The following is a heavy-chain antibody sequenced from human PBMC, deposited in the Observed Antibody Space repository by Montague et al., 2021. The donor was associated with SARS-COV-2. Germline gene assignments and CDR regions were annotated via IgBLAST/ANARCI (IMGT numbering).Heavy chain of an antibody. Sequence: SETLSLTCTVSVGSISSNNCYWGWIRQPPRKALEWIGGIYYSGSTYYNPSLKSRVTMSVDTSENQFSLKLSSVTAADTAVYYCARDGFYYDRSGPSNFDYWGQGTLVTVSS. CDR2: IYYSGST. J-gene: IGHJ4*02. CDR1: VGSISSNNCY. CDR3: ARDGFYYDRSGPSNFDY. D-gene: IGHD3-22*01. V-gene: IGHV4-39*07.